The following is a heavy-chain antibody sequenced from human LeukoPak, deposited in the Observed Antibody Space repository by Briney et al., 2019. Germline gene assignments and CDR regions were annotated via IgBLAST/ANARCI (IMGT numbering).Heavy chain of an antibody. CDR2: INRSGST. CDR3: ARGGFYCGDDCYVDY. J-gene: IGHJ4*02. V-gene: IGHV4-34*01. CDR1: GGSLSYYY. Sequence: SESLSLTCAVYGGSLSYYYWSWIRQPPEKGLEWIGEINRSGSTNYNPSLKSRVSISVDTSKNQFSLKLSSVTAADTAVYYCARGGFYCGDDCYVDYWGQGTLVTVSS. D-gene: IGHD2-21*02.